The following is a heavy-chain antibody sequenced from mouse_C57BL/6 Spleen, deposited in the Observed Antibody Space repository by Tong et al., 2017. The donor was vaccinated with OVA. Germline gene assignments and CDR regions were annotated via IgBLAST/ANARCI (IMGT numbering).Heavy chain of an antibody. CDR1: GYTFTSYW. V-gene: IGHV1-9*01. CDR2: ILPGSGST. CDR3: ARWGYYGSSPWFAY. D-gene: IGHD1-1*01. Sequence: VQLQESGAELVKPGASVKISCKASGYTFTSYWMHWVKQRPGHGLEWIGEILPGSGSTNYNEKFKGKATFTADTSSNTAYMQLSSLTTEDSAIYYCARWGYYGSSPWFAYWGQGTLVTVSA. J-gene: IGHJ3*01.